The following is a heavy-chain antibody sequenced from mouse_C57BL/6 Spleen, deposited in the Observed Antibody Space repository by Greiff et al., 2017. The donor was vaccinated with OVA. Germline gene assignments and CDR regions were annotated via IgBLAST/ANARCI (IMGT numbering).Heavy chain of an antibody. CDR3: ARGGDRAWFAY. J-gene: IGHJ3*01. D-gene: IGHD3-3*01. V-gene: IGHV5-4*01. CDR1: GFTFSSYA. Sequence: EVQGVESGGGLVKPGGSLKLSCAASGFTFSSYAMSWVRQTPEKRLEWVATISDGGSYTYYPDNVKGRFTISRDNAKNNLYLQMSHLKSEDTAMYYCARGGDRAWFAYWGQGTLVTVSA. CDR2: ISDGGSYT.